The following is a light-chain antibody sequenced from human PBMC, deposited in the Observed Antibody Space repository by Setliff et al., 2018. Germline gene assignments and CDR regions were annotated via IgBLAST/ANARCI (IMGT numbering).Light chain of an antibody. CDR1: SSDVGGYNF. V-gene: IGLV2-14*01. CDR3: SSYRSSSTYV. CDR2: DVS. Sequence: QSALTQPASVSGSPGQSITISCTGTSSDVGGYNFVSWHQQHPGKAPKLMIYDVSKRPSGVSNRFSGSKSGNTASLTISGLQAEDEADYYCSSYRSSSTYVFGTGTKVTVL. J-gene: IGLJ1*01.